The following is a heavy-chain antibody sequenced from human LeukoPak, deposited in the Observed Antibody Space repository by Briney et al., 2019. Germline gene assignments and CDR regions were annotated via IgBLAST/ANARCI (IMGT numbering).Heavy chain of an antibody. V-gene: IGHV4-39*01. Sequence: SETLSLTCTVSGGSISSSSYYWGWIRQPPGKGLEWIGSIYYSGSTYYNPSLKSRVTISVDTSKNQFSLKLSSVTAADTAVYYCARHLCSSTSCYPSGPYYYYYMDVWGKGTTVTVSS. J-gene: IGHJ6*03. CDR1: GGSISSSSYY. CDR3: ARHLCSSTSCYPSGPYYYYYMDV. CDR2: IYYSGST. D-gene: IGHD2-2*01.